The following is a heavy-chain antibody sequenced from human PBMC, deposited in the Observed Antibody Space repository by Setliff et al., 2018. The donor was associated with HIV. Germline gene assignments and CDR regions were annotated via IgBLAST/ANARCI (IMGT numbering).Heavy chain of an antibody. CDR3: AKDGHDQDHYYHMDV. CDR2: ISGSGGST. CDR1: GFTFSSYA. Sequence: GGSLRLSCAASGFTFSSYAMSWVRQAPGKGLEWVSAISGSGGSTYYADSVKGRFTSSRDNSKNTLYLQMNSLRAEDTAVYYCAKDGHDQDHYYHMDVWGKGTTVTVSS. D-gene: IGHD1-1*01. V-gene: IGHV3-23*01. J-gene: IGHJ6*03.